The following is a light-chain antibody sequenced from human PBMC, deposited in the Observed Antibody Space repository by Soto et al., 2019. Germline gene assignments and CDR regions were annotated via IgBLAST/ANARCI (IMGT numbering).Light chain of an antibody. V-gene: IGLV1-40*01. CDR1: SSNIGAGYD. CDR3: QSYDSSLSGYV. J-gene: IGLJ1*01. Sequence: QSALTQPPSVSGAPGQRVTISCTGSSSNIGAGYDVQWYQQLPGTAPKLLIFGNNNRPTGVPDRFSGSKSGTSASLAITGLQAEDEADYYCQSYDSSLSGYVFGTGTKVTVL. CDR2: GNN.